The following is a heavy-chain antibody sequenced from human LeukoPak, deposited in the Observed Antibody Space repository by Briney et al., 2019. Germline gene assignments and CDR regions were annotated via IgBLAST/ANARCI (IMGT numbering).Heavy chain of an antibody. V-gene: IGHV1-2*02. Sequence: ASVKVSCKASGYTFTCYYMHWVRQAPGQGLEWMGWINPNSGGTNYAQTFQGRVTMTRDTSISTAYMEMSRLRSEDTAVYYCARVLEIQLWSHLDYYGMDVWGQGTTHTVSS. CDR2: INPNSGGT. D-gene: IGHD5-18*01. J-gene: IGHJ6*02. CDR3: ARVLEIQLWSHLDYYGMDV. CDR1: GYTFTCYY.